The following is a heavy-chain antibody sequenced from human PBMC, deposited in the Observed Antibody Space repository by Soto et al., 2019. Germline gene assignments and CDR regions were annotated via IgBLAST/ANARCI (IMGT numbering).Heavy chain of an antibody. CDR1: GTSVSNYY. D-gene: IGHD5-18*01. CDR2: IYTSGST. Sequence: SETLSLTCSVSGTSVSNYYWSWIRQPTGKGLEHIGRIYTSGSTSYNPSLKSRVTMSMDTSQTQIYLNLTSVTAADTAVYYCARGGIQLSYAFDYWGQGIQVTVYS. CDR3: ARGGIQLSYAFDY. V-gene: IGHV4-4*07. J-gene: IGHJ4*02.